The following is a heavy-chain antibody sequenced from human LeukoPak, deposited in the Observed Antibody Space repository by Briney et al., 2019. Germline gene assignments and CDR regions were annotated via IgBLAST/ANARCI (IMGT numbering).Heavy chain of an antibody. CDR1: GGSLGGYY. CDR2: INHSGST. Sequence: SETLSLTCAVYGGSLGGYYWSWIRQPPGKGLEWIGEINHSGSTNYNPSLKSRVTISVDTSKNQFSLKLSSVTAADTAVYYCARRKGLKAARLGGWFDPWGQGTLVTVSS. V-gene: IGHV4-34*01. J-gene: IGHJ5*02. CDR3: ARRKGLKAARLGGWFDP. D-gene: IGHD6-6*01.